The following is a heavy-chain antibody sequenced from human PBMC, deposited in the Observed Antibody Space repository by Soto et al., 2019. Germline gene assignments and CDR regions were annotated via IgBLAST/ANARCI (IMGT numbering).Heavy chain of an antibody. V-gene: IGHV1-69*13. D-gene: IGHD1-1*01. J-gene: IGHJ4*02. CDR3: ARRAETNGWNGFGADKYYFDF. CDR1: GYTFTSYG. Sequence: QVQLVQSGAEVKKPGASVKVSCKASGYTFTSYGISWVRQAPGQGLEWMGGIIPIFGTANYAQKFQGRVTITADESTSTAYMELSSLRSEDTAVYYCARRAETNGWNGFGADKYYFDFWGQGTLVTVSS. CDR2: IIPIFGTA.